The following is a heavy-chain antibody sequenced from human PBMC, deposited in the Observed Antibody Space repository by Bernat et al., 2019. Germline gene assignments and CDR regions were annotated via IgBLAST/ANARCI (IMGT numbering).Heavy chain of an antibody. CDR2: INAGNGNT. CDR1: GYTFTSYA. CDR3: ARDLHGDAFDI. D-gene: IGHD4-11*01. Sequence: QVQLVQSGAEVKKPGASVKVSCKASGYTFTSYAMHWVRQAPGQRLEWMGWINAGNGNTKYSQKFQGRVTITRDTSASTAYMELSSLRSEETAVYYCARDLHGDAFDIWGQGTMVTVSS. V-gene: IGHV1-3*01. J-gene: IGHJ3*02.